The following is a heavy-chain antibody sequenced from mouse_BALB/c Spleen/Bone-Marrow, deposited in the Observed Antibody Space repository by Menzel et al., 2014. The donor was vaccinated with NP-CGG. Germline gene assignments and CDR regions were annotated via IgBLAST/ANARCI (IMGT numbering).Heavy chain of an antibody. CDR2: IDPANGNT. Sequence: DVKLVESGAELVKPGASVKLSCTASGFNIKDTYMHWVEQRPEQGLEWIGRIDPANGNTKYDPKFQGKATITADTSSNPASLQLSSLTSEDTAVYYCPTYSYGYYFAPWAQATPL. CDR1: GFNIKDTY. J-gene: IGHJ2*01. CDR3: PTYSYGYYFAP. V-gene: IGHV14-3*02. D-gene: IGHD1-2*01.